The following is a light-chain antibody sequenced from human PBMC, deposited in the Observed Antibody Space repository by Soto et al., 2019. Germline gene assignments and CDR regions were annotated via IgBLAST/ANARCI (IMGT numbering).Light chain of an antibody. CDR1: QSVFYSSNNKNY. CDR3: QHYYTTPLT. J-gene: IGKJ4*01. V-gene: IGKV4-1*01. Sequence: IVLTQSPDSLAVSLGERATINCKSSQSVFYSSNNKNYLAWYQQKPGQPPKLLISWASTRESGVPDRFSGSGSGTDFTLTISSLQAEDVAVYYCQHYYTTPLTFGGGTKVDIK. CDR2: WAS.